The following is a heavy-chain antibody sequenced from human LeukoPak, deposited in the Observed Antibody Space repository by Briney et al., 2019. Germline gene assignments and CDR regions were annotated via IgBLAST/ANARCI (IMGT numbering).Heavy chain of an antibody. Sequence: GGSLRLSCVASGFPFSAYAMSWVRQAPGKGLEWVAVISYDGSNKYYADSVKGRFTISRDNSKNTLYLQMNSLRAEDTAVYYCAKERYYYDSSGYLHYWGQGTLVTVSS. D-gene: IGHD3-22*01. CDR3: AKERYYYDSSGYLHY. CDR1: GFPFSAYA. CDR2: ISYDGSNK. J-gene: IGHJ4*02. V-gene: IGHV3-30*18.